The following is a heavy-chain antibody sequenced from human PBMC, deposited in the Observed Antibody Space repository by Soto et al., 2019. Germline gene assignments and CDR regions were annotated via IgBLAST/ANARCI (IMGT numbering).Heavy chain of an antibody. CDR1: GGSVSGYY. J-gene: IGHJ4*02. V-gene: IGHV4-34*01. D-gene: IGHD6-13*01. CDR2: INHRRRT. CDR3: ARGPYSSSWYPRKKYFDY. Sequence: SSETLSLTCAVFGGSVSGYYWGWIRNPPVKGLGWTGRINHRRRTNKNPHLTRRVDISVDTCKNRCSLLVSAGTGADTAVYYCARGPYSSSWYPRKKYFDYWGQGTLVTVSS.